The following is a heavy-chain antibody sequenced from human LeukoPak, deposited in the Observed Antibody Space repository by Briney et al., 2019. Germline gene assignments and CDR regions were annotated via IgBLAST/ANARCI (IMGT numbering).Heavy chain of an antibody. CDR2: ISSSSSYI. CDR3: ARDREIGELDP. D-gene: IGHD3-10*01. J-gene: IGHJ5*02. Sequence: GGSLRLSCAASGFPFSSYSMNWVRPAPGKGLEWVSSISSSSSYIYYADSVKGRFTISRDNAKNSLYLQMNSLRAEDTAVYYCARDREIGELDPWGQGTLVTVSS. V-gene: IGHV3-21*01. CDR1: GFPFSSYS.